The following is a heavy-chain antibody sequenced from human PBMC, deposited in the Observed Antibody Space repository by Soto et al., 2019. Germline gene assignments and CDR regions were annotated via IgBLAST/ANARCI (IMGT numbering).Heavy chain of an antibody. V-gene: IGHV3-7*04. CDR3: ARDAPADY. J-gene: IGHJ4*02. CDR1: GFTFSSDW. CDR2: IKQDGSAK. Sequence: EVQLVESGGGLVQPGGSLRLSCAASGFTFSSDWMSWVRQAPGTGLEWVANIKQDGSAKYSVDSVKGRFTIYRDNAKNSLYLQMNSRRAEETAVYYCARDAPADYWGQGTLVTVSS.